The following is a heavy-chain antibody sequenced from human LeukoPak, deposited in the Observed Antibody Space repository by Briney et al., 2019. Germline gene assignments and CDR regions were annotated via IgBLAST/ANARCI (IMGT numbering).Heavy chain of an antibody. D-gene: IGHD6-13*01. CDR1: GFSVSGNY. CDR2: IYTGGNT. J-gene: IGHJ4*02. Sequence: GGSLRLSCAASGFSVSGNYMSWVRQAPGKGLEWVSIIYTGGNTYYADSVKGRFTISRDNSKNTLYLQMSSLRAEDTAIYYCARLGSSRAIDSWGQGTLVTVSS. V-gene: IGHV3-53*01. CDR3: ARLGSSRAIDS.